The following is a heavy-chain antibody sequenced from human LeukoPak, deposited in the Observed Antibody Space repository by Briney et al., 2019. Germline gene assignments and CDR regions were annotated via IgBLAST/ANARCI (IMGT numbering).Heavy chain of an antibody. CDR3: ARDHGGDYYFDY. J-gene: IGHJ4*02. Sequence: GGSLRLSCAASGFTFSSYWMHWVRQAPGKGLVWVSRITNDGSGTAYADSVKGRFTISRDNAKNTLYLQMNSLRAEDTAVYYCARDHGGDYYFDYWGQGILVTVSS. D-gene: IGHD2-21*02. CDR1: GFTFSSYW. V-gene: IGHV3-74*01. CDR2: ITNDGSGT.